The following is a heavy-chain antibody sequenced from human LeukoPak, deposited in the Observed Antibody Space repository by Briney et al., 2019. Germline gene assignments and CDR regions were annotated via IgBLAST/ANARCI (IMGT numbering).Heavy chain of an antibody. CDR1: GFTFSSYS. CDR3: ASGGCSSTSCYWPYYYYYYMDV. Sequence: GGSLRLSCAASGFTFSSYSMNWVRQAPGKGLEWVSSISSSSSYIYYADSVKGRFTISRDNAKNSLYLQMNSLRAEDTAVYYCASGGCSSTSCYWPYYYYYYMDVWGKGTTVTVSS. J-gene: IGHJ6*03. CDR2: ISSSSSYI. V-gene: IGHV3-21*01. D-gene: IGHD2-2*01.